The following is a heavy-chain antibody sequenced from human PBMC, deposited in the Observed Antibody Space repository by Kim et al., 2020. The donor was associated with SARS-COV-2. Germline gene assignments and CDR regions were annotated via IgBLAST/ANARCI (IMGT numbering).Heavy chain of an antibody. D-gene: IGHD3-22*01. Sequence: SETLSLTCTVSGGSISSYYWSWIRQPPGKGLEWIGYIYYSGSTNYNPSLKSRVTISVDTSKNHFSLKLSSVTAADTAVYYCARDLGYYDSTRRGYYYGMDVWGQGTTVTVSS. CDR3: ARDLGYYDSTRRGYYYGMDV. V-gene: IGHV4-59*01. CDR2: IYYSGST. J-gene: IGHJ6*02. CDR1: GGSISSYY.